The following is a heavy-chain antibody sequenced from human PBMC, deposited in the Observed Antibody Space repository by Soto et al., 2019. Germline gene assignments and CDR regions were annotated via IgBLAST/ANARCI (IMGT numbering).Heavy chain of an antibody. CDR3: AREYSYGQDYYFDY. D-gene: IGHD5-18*01. CDR1: GYTFTGYY. J-gene: IGHJ4*02. CDR2: INPNSGGT. Sequence: SSVKVSCKASGYTFTGYYMHWVRQAPGQGLEWMGWINPNSGGTNYAQKFQGWVTMTRDTSISTAYMELSRLRSDDTAVYYCAREYSYGQDYYFDYWGRGTLVTVSS. V-gene: IGHV1-2*04.